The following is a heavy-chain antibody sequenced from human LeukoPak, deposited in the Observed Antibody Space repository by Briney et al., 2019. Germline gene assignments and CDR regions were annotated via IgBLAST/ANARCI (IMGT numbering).Heavy chain of an antibody. CDR3: ARQRRTRGAFDI. D-gene: IGHD1-1*01. V-gene: IGHV4-34*01. Sequence: SETLSLTCAVYGGSLSGYYWSWIRQPPGKGLEWMGEINHSGSTNYNPSLKSRVTISVDTSKNQFSLKLSSVTAADTAVYYCARQRRTRGAFDIWGQGTMVTVSS. CDR1: GGSLSGYY. J-gene: IGHJ3*02. CDR2: INHSGST.